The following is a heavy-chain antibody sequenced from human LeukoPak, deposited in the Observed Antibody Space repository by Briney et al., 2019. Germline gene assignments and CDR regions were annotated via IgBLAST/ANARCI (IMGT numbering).Heavy chain of an antibody. J-gene: IGHJ4*02. CDR1: GFTFTSSA. D-gene: IGHD4-23*01. Sequence: SVKVSCKASGFTFTSSAMQWVRQARGQRLEWIGWIVVGSGNTNYAQKFKERVTITRDMSTSTAYMELSSLRSEDTAVYYCAALTKYGGNSAGDYWGQGTLVTVSS. CDR2: IVVGSGNT. V-gene: IGHV1-58*02. CDR3: AALTKYGGNSAGDY.